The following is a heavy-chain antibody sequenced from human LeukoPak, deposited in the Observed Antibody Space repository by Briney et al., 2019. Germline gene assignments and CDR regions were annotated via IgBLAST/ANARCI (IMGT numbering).Heavy chain of an antibody. D-gene: IGHD4-17*01. J-gene: IGHJ4*02. CDR3: ASFVTTHNY. CDR2: IIGNGGST. Sequence: SGGSLRLSCAASGFTFITYGMHWVRQAPGKGLEWVSSIIGNGGSTYYADSVKGRFTISRDNSKNTLYLQMNSLRAEDTAVYYCASFVTTHNYWGQGTLVTVSS. V-gene: IGHV3-23*01. CDR1: GFTFITYG.